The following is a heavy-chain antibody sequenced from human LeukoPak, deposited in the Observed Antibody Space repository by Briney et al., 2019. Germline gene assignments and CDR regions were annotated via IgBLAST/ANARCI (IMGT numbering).Heavy chain of an antibody. CDR3: ARDVAYGSGSYYKASVWYYYMDV. Sequence: PSETLSLTCTVSGGSISSSSYYWGWIRQPPGKGLEWIGSIYYSGSTYYNPSLKSRVTMSVDTSKNQFSLKLSSVTAADTAVYYCARDVAYGSGSYYKASVWYYYMDVWGKGTTVTISS. J-gene: IGHJ6*03. CDR2: IYYSGST. V-gene: IGHV4-39*07. D-gene: IGHD3-10*01. CDR1: GGSISSSSYY.